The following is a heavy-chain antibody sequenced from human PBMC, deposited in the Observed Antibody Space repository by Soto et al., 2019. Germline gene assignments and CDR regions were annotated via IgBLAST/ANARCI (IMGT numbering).Heavy chain of an antibody. CDR2: INAGNGNT. V-gene: IGHV1-3*01. CDR3: ARDYDSRDIGY. J-gene: IGHJ4*02. CDR1: GYTFTSYA. D-gene: IGHD3-22*01. Sequence: ASVKVSCKASGYTFTSYAMHWVRQAPGQRLEWMGWINAGNGNTKYSQKFQGRVTITRDTSASTDYMELSSLRSEDTAVYYCARDYDSRDIGYWGQGTLVTVSS.